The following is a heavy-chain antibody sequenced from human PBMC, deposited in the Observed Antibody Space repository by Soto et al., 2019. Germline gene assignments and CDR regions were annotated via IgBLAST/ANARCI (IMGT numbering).Heavy chain of an antibody. CDR1: GFTFSSYT. Sequence: GGSLRLSCEASGFTFSSYTMNWVRRAPGKGLEWVATIGGSGDGTYYGDSVKGRFTISRDNSKNTLYLQMNSLRAEDTAVYYCARDTGYYYYGMDVWGQGTTVTVSS. V-gene: IGHV3-23*01. CDR3: ARDTGYYYYGMDV. D-gene: IGHD4-4*01. J-gene: IGHJ6*02. CDR2: IGGSGDGT.